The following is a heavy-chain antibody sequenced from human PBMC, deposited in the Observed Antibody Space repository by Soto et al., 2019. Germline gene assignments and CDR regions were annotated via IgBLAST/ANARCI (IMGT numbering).Heavy chain of an antibody. CDR1: GFTFSSYA. CDR3: ARCSEYSVYDGSYFEH. J-gene: IGHJ4*02. Sequence: GGSLRLSCAASGFTFSSYAMSWVRQAPGKGLEWVSGISGSGGTTYYAASVKGRFTISRDISKSTLYLQMNSLRAEDTAVYYCARCSEYSVYDGSYFEHWGQGTLVTVSS. D-gene: IGHD5-12*01. CDR2: ISGSGGTT. V-gene: IGHV3-23*01.